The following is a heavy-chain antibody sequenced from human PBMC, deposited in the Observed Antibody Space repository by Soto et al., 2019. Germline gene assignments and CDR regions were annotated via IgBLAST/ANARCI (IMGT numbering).Heavy chain of an antibody. CDR2: IYYSGST. CDR1: GGSISSGDYY. CDR3: AGGYSGYEGGQVLDY. J-gene: IGHJ4*02. V-gene: IGHV4-30-4*01. Sequence: SETLSLTCTVSGGSISSGDYYWSWIRQPPGKGLEWIGYIYYSGSTYYNPSLKSRVTISVDTSKNQFSLKLSSVTAADTAVYYCAGGYSGYEGGQVLDYWGQGTLVTVSS. D-gene: IGHD5-12*01.